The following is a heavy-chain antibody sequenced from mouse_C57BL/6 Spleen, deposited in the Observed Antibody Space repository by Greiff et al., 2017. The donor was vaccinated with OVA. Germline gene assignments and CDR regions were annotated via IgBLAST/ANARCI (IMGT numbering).Heavy chain of an antibody. D-gene: IGHD1-1*01. CDR1: GYAFSSSW. V-gene: IGHV1-82*01. CDR3: ARSGTTVVVDY. CDR2: IYPGDGDT. J-gene: IGHJ2*01. Sequence: QVQLQQSGPELVKPGASVKISCKASGYAFSSSWMNWVKQRPGKGLEWIGRIYPGDGDTNYNGKFKGKATLTADTSSSTAYMQLSSLTSEDSAVYVCARSGTTVVVDYWGQGTTLTVSS.